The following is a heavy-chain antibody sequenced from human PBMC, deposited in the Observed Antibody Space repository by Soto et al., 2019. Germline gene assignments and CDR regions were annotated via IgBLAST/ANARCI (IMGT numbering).Heavy chain of an antibody. V-gene: IGHV3-30*03. CDR3: TGEAASGY. CDR1: GFTVSTYG. Sequence: QVQLVESGGGVVQPGRSLRLSCAVSGFTVSTYGMHWVRQAPGKGLEWVAVISRDGGSKYYADSVKGRFTISRDKSRNRLFLEMNSLRGYDMAVYYCTGEAASGYWGQGTLVTVSS. J-gene: IGHJ4*02. CDR2: ISRDGGSK. D-gene: IGHD2-8*02.